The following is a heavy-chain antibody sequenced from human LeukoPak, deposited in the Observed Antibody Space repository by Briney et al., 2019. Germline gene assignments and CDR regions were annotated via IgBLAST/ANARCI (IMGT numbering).Heavy chain of an antibody. CDR1: GFTFSSFW. CDR3: ARVGDIYDILTGTFDY. Sequence: GGSLRLSCAASGFTFSSFWMHWVRQVPGKGLVWVSHINTDGSTTNYADSVKGRFTISRDNSKNTLYLQMNSLRAEDTAVYYCARVGDIYDILTGTFDYWGQGTLVTVSS. V-gene: IGHV3-74*01. D-gene: IGHD3-9*01. CDR2: INTDGSTT. J-gene: IGHJ4*02.